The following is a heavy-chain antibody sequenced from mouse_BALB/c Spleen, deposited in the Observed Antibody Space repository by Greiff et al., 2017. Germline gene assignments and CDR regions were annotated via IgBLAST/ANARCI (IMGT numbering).Heavy chain of an antibody. Sequence: EVHLVESGGGLVQPGGSRKLSCAASGFTFSSFGMHWVRQAPEKGLEWVAYISSGSSTIYYADTVKGRFTISRDNPKNTLFLQMTSLRSEDTAMYYCARETGTGGLDYWGQGTTLTVSS. CDR1: GFTFSSFG. J-gene: IGHJ2*01. CDR2: ISSGSSTI. V-gene: IGHV5-17*02. D-gene: IGHD4-1*01. CDR3: ARETGTGGLDY.